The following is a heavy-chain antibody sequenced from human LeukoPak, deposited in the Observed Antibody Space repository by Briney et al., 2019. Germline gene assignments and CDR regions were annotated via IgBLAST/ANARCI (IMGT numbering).Heavy chain of an antibody. D-gene: IGHD2-8*01. J-gene: IGHJ4*02. V-gene: IGHV3-23*01. CDR1: GFTFSSAP. CDR2: IGGSGGNT. CDR3: AQWHTVDY. Sequence: GGSLRPSCAASGFTFSSAPMSWVRQAPGKGLEWVSVIGGSGGNTNYADSVRGRFTISRDNSKNTLYLQMNSLRAEDTAVYYCAQWHTVDYWGQGTLVTVSS.